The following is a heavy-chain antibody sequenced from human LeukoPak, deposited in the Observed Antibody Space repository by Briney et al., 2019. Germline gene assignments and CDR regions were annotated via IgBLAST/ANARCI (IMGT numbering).Heavy chain of an antibody. D-gene: IGHD3-9*01. V-gene: IGHV3-21*01. J-gene: IGHJ4*02. CDR2: IDYDSSHI. Sequence: GGSLRLSCAASGFTFSNSAMNWVRQVPGKGLEWVSSIDYDSSHIYYAASVRGRFTISRDNARNSVYLQMNSLRVEETAVYYCARDPLRYLRVGHYDYWGQGTLVAVSS. CDR3: ARDPLRYLRVGHYDY. CDR1: GFTFSNSA.